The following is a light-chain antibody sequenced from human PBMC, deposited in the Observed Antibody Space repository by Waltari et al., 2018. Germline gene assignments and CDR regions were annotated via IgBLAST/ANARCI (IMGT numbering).Light chain of an antibody. CDR1: QTIRNF. V-gene: IGKV1-39*01. Sequence: DIQMTQSPSSLSASVGDRVSITCRASQTIRNFLNWHQQKPGKAPKLLIYAASTLESGVPSRFSGSASGTDFTLTISSLQPEDFATYYCQQSYTTPRTFGQGTKVEIK. CDR2: AAS. J-gene: IGKJ1*01. CDR3: QQSYTTPRT.